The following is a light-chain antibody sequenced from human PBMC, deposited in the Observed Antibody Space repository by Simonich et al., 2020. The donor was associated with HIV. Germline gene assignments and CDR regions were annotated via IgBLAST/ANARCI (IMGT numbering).Light chain of an antibody. CDR3: QQYYSAPIT. V-gene: IGKV4-1*01. CDR2: WAS. Sequence: DIVMTQSPDSLAVSLGERATINCKSSQSILYNSNNKNYLAWYQQKSGQPPKLLIYWASTRESGVPDRFSGSGSGTDFTLTISSLQAEDVAVYYCQQYYSAPITFGQGTRLEI. CDR1: QSILYNSNNKNY. J-gene: IGKJ5*01.